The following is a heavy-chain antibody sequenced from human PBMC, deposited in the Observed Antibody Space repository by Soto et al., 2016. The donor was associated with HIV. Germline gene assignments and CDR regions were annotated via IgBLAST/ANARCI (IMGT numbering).Heavy chain of an antibody. V-gene: IGHV3-23*01. CDR3: ATSRTTVTRTRGYYFDY. CDR1: GSTFNIHA. J-gene: IGHJ4*02. Sequence: EVQLLESGGGLVQPGRSLRLSCAASGSTFNIHAMSWVRQTPGKGLEWVSTISGSGGTTYYADYVRGRFTISRDNFKNILYLQMNSLRADDTALYYCATSRTTVTRTRGYYFDYWGQGALVIVSS. D-gene: IGHD4-17*01. CDR2: ISGSGGTT.